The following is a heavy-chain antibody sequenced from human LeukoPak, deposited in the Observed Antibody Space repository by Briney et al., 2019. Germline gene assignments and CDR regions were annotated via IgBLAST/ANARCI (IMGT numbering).Heavy chain of an antibody. D-gene: IGHD3-10*01. V-gene: IGHV1-8*01. CDR1: GYTFTSYG. CDR3: ARGKKTMVRGVLYYFDY. J-gene: IGHJ4*02. CDR2: MNPNSGNT. Sequence: RRASVKVSCKASGYTFTSYGINWVRQATGQGLEWMGWMNPNSGNTGYAQKFQGRVTMTRNTSISTAYMELSSLRSEDTAVYYCARGKKTMVRGVLYYFDYWGQGTLVTVSS.